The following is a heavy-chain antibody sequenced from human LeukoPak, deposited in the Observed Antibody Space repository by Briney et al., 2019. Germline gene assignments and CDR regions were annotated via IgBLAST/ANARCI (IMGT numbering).Heavy chain of an antibody. CDR3: ASYPMDPVRGWDYYYGMDV. V-gene: IGHV4-4*02. Sequence: PSETLSLTCAVSGGSISSSNWWSWVRQPPGKGLEWIGEIYHSGSTNYNPSLKSRVTISVDKSKNQFSLKLSSVTAADTAVYYCASYPMDPVRGWDYYYGMDVWGQGTTVTVSS. CDR1: GGSISSSNW. D-gene: IGHD3-10*01. CDR2: IYHSGST. J-gene: IGHJ6*02.